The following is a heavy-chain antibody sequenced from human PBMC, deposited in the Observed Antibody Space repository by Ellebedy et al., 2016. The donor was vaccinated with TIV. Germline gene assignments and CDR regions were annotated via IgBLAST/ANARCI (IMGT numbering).Heavy chain of an antibody. V-gene: IGHV3-33*01. CDR1: GFTSSSYG. Sequence: GGSLRLXCAASGFTSSSYGMHWVRQAPGKGLEWVAVIWYDGSNKYYADSVKGRFTISRDNSKNTLYLQMNSLRAEDTAVYYCARDDIAVAGTLDYWGQGTLVTVSS. D-gene: IGHD6-19*01. CDR2: IWYDGSNK. J-gene: IGHJ4*02. CDR3: ARDDIAVAGTLDY.